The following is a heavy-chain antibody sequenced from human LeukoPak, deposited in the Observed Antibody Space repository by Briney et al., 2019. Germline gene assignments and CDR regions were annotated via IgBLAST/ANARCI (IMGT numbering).Heavy chain of an antibody. J-gene: IGHJ4*02. Sequence: GGSLSLSRAASGVTLRRLAMSCVAQAPGQGREGCSAISGCVDSPHSAASVTGRLAISRDNSKNTLYLQMKRLRAEDTAVYYCAKAPNIAAAGSYWGQGNLGTVSS. CDR3: AKAPNIAAAGSY. CDR2: ISGCVDSP. V-gene: IGHV3-23*01. D-gene: IGHD6-13*01. CDR1: GVTLRRLA.